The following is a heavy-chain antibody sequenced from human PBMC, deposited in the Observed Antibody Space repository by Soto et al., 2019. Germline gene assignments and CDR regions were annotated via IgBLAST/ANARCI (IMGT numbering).Heavy chain of an antibody. D-gene: IGHD2-2*02. CDR3: APQGCNTASCYTDFDY. CDR1: GFTFSSYV. J-gene: IGHJ4*02. CDR2: LSASGGST. Sequence: EVQLLESGGGLVQPGGSLRLSCAASGFTFSSYVVSWVRQAPGKGLEWVSSLSASGGSTHYADSVKGRFTISRDNSKNTLYLQMNSLRAEDTAVYYCAPQGCNTASCYTDFDYRGQGTLVTVSS. V-gene: IGHV3-23*01.